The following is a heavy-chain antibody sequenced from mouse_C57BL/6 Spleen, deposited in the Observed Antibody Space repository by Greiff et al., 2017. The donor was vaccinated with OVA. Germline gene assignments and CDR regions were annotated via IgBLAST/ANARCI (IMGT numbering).Heavy chain of an antibody. CDR2: ISYDGSN. CDR3: ARGVGYAMDY. V-gene: IGHV3-6*01. J-gene: IGHJ4*01. D-gene: IGHD3-3*01. CDR1: GYSITSGYY. Sequence: EVQLQQSGPGLVKPSQSLSLTCSVTGYSITSGYYWNWIRQFPGNQLEWMGYISYDGSNNYNPSLKNLISITRDTSKNQLFLKLNSVTTEDTDTYYGARGVGYAMDYWGQGTSVTVSS.